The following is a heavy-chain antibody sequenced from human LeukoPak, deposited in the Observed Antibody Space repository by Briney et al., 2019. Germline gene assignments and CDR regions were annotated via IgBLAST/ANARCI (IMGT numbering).Heavy chain of an antibody. Sequence: ASVKVSCKASGYTFSSYGISWVRQAPGQGFEWMGWISAYNGNTNYAQKLQGRVTMTTVTSTSTAYMELRSLRSDDTAVYYCARETDTAMVPDYWGQGTLVTVSS. V-gene: IGHV1-18*01. CDR3: ARETDTAMVPDY. J-gene: IGHJ4*02. CDR1: GYTFSSYG. D-gene: IGHD5-18*01. CDR2: ISAYNGNT.